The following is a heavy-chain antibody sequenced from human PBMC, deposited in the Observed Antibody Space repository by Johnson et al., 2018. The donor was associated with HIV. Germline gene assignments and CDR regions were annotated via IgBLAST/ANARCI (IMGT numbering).Heavy chain of an antibody. CDR3: AKEFSVGVSMTFDI. D-gene: IGHD3-10*01. V-gene: IGHV3-11*04. J-gene: IGHJ3*02. CDR2: ISSSGSTI. CDR1: GFTFSDYY. Sequence: QVQLVESGGGLVKPGGSLRLSCAASGFTFSDYYMSWIRQAPGKGLEWVSYISSSGSTIYYADSVKGRFTISRDNSKNTLYLQMNSLRAEDTAVYYCAKEFSVGVSMTFDIWGQGTMVTVSS.